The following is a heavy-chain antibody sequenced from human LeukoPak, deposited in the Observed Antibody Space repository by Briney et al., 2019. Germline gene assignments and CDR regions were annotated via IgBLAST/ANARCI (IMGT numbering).Heavy chain of an antibody. Sequence: ASVRVSCKASGYTFTSYYMHWVRQAPGQGLEWMGIINPSGGSTSYAQKFQGRVTMTRDTSTSTVYMELSSLRSEDTAVYYCIRFLGEGMDVWGQGTTVTVSS. CDR3: IRFLGEGMDV. CDR1: GYTFTSYY. J-gene: IGHJ6*02. CDR2: INPSGGST. D-gene: IGHD3-3*01. V-gene: IGHV1-46*01.